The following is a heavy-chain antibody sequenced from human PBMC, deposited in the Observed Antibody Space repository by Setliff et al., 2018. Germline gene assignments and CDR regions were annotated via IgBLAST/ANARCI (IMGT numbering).Heavy chain of an antibody. CDR1: GFSFSDYY. CDR3: ARVHYETSTYSPTLFDH. D-gene: IGHD3-22*01. CDR2: IGNDAYTI. J-gene: IGHJ4*02. V-gene: IGHV3-11*01. Sequence: GGSLRLSCAASGFSFSDYYMMWIRQAPGKGLEWVSYIGNDAYTIHYADSMKGRLTISRDNSKNSVFLQMNSLRVEDTAVYYCARVHYETSTYSPTLFDHWGQGALVTVSS.